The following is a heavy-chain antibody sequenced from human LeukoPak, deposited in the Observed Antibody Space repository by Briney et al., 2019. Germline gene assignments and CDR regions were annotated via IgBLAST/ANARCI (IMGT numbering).Heavy chain of an antibody. V-gene: IGHV1-46*01. CDR2: INPSGGST. Sequence: GASVKVSCKASGYTFTSYYMHWVRQAPGQGLEWMGIINPSGGSTSYAQKFQGRVTITTDESTSTAYMELSSLRSEDTAVYYCAREYCSSTSCFLDYWGQGTLVTVSS. CDR1: GYTFTSYY. D-gene: IGHD2-2*01. J-gene: IGHJ4*02. CDR3: AREYCSSTSCFLDY.